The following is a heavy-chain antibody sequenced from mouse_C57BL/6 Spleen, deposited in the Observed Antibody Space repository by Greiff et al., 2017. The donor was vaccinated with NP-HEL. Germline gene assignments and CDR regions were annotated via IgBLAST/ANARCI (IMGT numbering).Heavy chain of an antibody. J-gene: IGHJ3*01. V-gene: IGHV1-80*01. Sequence: QVQLKQSGAELVKPGASVKISCKASGYAFSSYWMNWVKQRPVTGLEWIGQIYPGDGDTNYNGKFKGKATLTADKSSSTAYMQLTSLTSEDFAVYFCATYGKLFAYWGQGTLVTVSA. CDR3: ATYGKLFAY. D-gene: IGHD2-1*01. CDR2: IYPGDGDT. CDR1: GYAFSSYW.